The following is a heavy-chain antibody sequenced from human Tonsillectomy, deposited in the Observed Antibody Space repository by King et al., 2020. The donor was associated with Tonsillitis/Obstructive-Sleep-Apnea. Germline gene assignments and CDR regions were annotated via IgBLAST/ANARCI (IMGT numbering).Heavy chain of an antibody. J-gene: IGHJ6*03. Sequence: DVQLVESGGGLVQPGGSLRLSCAASGFSFSEHNMDWVRQAPGKGLEWVGRIRNKANSYTTEYAASVKGRFTISRDDSKNSLYLQMNSLKTEDTAVYYCARERIVVIITHHYYYMDVWGKGTTVTVSS. CDR3: ARERIVVIITHHYYYMDV. D-gene: IGHD3-22*01. V-gene: IGHV3-72*01. CDR2: IRNKANSYTT. CDR1: GFSFSEHN.